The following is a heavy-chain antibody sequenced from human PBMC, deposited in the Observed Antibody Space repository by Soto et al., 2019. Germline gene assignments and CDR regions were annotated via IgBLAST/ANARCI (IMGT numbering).Heavy chain of an antibody. CDR2: FLIGGDT. V-gene: IGHV3-53*01. Sequence: GWSLRLSCASSVFVVTDYYMSWVRQAPGKGLEWVAVFLIGGDTHYGESVKGRFTISRDNSKNTLYLQMNSLRAEDTAVYYCAREPLWSGPLPLDAFDLWGQGTMVTVSS. D-gene: IGHD3-3*01. CDR3: AREPLWSGPLPLDAFDL. CDR1: VFVVTDYY. J-gene: IGHJ3*01.